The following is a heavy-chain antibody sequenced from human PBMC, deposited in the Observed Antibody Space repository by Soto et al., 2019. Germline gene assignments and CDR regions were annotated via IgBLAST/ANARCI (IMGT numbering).Heavy chain of an antibody. J-gene: IGHJ4*02. Sequence: QVQLVQSGTEVKKPGASVKVSCKASGYTFSNFGLSWVRQAPGQGLEWMGWISPSNGQTIYAQNSHGRVTRTTDTSTATAHMGLRSLISDDTAVYYCARVIMIFGVANLGSYFDYWGQGTRVTVSA. V-gene: IGHV1-18*01. CDR2: ISPSNGQT. CDR1: GYTFSNFG. CDR3: ARVIMIFGVANLGSYFDY. D-gene: IGHD3-3*01.